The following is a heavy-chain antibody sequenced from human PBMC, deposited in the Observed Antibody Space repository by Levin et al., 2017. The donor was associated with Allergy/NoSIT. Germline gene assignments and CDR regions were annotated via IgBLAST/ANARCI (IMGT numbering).Heavy chain of an antibody. Sequence: GESLKISCAASGFTFSSYSMNWVRQAPGKGLEWVSSISSSSSYIYYADSVKGRFTISRDNAKNSLYLQMNSLRAEDTAVYYCARDGSYYDILTGYYNSLYWGQGTLVTVSS. V-gene: IGHV3-21*01. CDR2: ISSSSSYI. D-gene: IGHD3-9*01. CDR3: ARDGSYYDILTGYYNSLY. CDR1: GFTFSSYS. J-gene: IGHJ4*02.